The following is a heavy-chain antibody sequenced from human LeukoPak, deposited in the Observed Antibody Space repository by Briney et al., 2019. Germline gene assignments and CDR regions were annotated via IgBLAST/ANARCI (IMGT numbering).Heavy chain of an antibody. V-gene: IGHV4-34*01. Sequence: SETLSLTCAVYGGSFSGYYWSWIRQPPGKGLEWIGEINHSGSTNYNPSLKSRVTISVDTSKNQFSLKLSSVTAADTAVYYCARDSSGYLRGYWGQGTLVTVSS. CDR3: ARDSSGYLRGY. CDR1: GGSFSGYY. CDR2: INHSGST. J-gene: IGHJ4*02. D-gene: IGHD3-22*01.